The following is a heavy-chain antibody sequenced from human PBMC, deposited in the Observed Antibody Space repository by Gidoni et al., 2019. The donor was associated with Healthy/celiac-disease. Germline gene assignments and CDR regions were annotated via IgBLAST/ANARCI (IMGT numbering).Heavy chain of an antibody. Sequence: QVQLVESGGGLVKPGGSLRLSCAASGFPFSDYYMSWIRQAPGKGLEWVSYISSSSSYTNYADSVKGRFTISRDNAKNSLYLQMNSLRAEDTAVYYCARDKVVPAAIRSSDAFDIWGQGTMVTVSS. CDR3: ARDKVVPAAIRSSDAFDI. V-gene: IGHV3-11*06. CDR1: GFPFSDYY. J-gene: IGHJ3*02. CDR2: ISSSSSYT. D-gene: IGHD2-2*01.